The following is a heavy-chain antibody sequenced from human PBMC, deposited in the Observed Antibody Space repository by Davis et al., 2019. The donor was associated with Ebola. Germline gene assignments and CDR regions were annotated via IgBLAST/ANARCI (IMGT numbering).Heavy chain of an antibody. D-gene: IGHD1-14*01. J-gene: IGHJ5*02. V-gene: IGHV4-59*01. CDR2: IYYTGST. CDR1: GGSIRSYY. CDR3: ARNSITKFNWLDP. Sequence: MPSETLSLTCTVSGGSIRSYYWSWIRRPPGKGLEWIGYIYYTGSTDYNPSLKSRVTISVDTSRNQFSLKMRSVTAADTAVYYCARNSITKFNWLDPWGQGALVTVSS.